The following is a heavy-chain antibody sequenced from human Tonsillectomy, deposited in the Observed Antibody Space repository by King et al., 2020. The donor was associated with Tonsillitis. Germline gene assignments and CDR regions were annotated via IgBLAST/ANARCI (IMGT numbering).Heavy chain of an antibody. D-gene: IGHD1-26*01. J-gene: IGHJ4*02. CDR3: ARLGPYLGATRPFDY. Sequence: QLVQSGAEVKKPGESLKISCKGSGYSFTSYWIGWVRQMPGKGLEWMGIIYPGDSDTRYSPSFQGQVTISADKSISTAYLQWSSLKASDTARYSCARLGPYLGATRPFDYWGQGTLVTVSS. CDR2: IYPGDSDT. V-gene: IGHV5-51*01. CDR1: GYSFTSYW.